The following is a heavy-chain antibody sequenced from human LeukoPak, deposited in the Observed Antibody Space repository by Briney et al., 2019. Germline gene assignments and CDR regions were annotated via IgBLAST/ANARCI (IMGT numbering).Heavy chain of an antibody. CDR1: GYTFTNYY. CDR2: INPSGGST. V-gene: IGHV1-46*01. Sequence: GASVTVSFKASGYTFTNYYMHWVRQAPGQGLEWMGIINPSGGSTSYAQKFQGRVTMTRDTSTSTVYMELSSLRSEDTAVYYCARDPHSSSWYDYWGQGTLVTVSS. D-gene: IGHD6-13*01. J-gene: IGHJ4*02. CDR3: ARDPHSSSWYDY.